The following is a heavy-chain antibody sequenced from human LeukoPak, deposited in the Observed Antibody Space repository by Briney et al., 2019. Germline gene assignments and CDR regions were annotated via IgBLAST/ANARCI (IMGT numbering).Heavy chain of an antibody. V-gene: IGHV4-38-2*01. CDR3: ARLGGYCSSTSCYRNYYYYMDV. CDR1: GYSISSGYY. D-gene: IGHD2-2*02. J-gene: IGHJ6*03. CDR2: IYHSGST. Sequence: PSETLSLTCAVSGYSISSGYYWGWIRQPPGKGLEWIGMIYHSGSTYYNPSLKSRVTISVDTSKNQFSLKLSSVPTTDTAVYYCARLGGYCSSTSCYRNYYYYMDVWGKGTTVTVSS.